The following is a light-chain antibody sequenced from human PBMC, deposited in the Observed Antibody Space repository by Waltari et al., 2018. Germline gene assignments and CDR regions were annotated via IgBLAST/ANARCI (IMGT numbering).Light chain of an antibody. CDR3: GTWDSSLSDWV. J-gene: IGLJ3*02. Sequence: QSVLTQPPSVSAAPGQKVPISCSGSSSNIGNNYVSCYQPLPGTAPKLSIYSNNKRPTGIPDRFSGAKSGTSATLGITGLQTGDEADYYCGTWDSSLSDWVFGGGTKLTVL. V-gene: IGLV1-51*01. CDR2: SNN. CDR1: SSNIGNNY.